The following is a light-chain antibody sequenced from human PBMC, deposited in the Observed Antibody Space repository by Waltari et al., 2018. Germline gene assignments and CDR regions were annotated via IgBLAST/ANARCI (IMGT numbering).Light chain of an antibody. V-gene: IGLV2-23*01. Sequence: QSALPQPPSVSGPPEQPLPIPCPGPSSDLGSYSLAPWYQQHPGKAPKLMIYEASKRPSGVSNRFSGCKSGNTASLTISGLQGEDEADYYCCSYGGRTTSYIFGGGTKLTVL. CDR2: EAS. J-gene: IGLJ2*01. CDR3: CSYGGRTTSYI. CDR1: SSDLGSYSL.